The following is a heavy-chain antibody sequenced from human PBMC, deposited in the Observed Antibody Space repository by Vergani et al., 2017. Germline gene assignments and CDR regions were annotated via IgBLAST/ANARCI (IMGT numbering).Heavy chain of an antibody. Sequence: VQLVESGGGVVQPGGSLRLSCAASGFTFSSYAMHWVRQAPGKGLEWVSGISWNSGSIGYADSVKGRFTISRDNAKNSLYLQMNSLRAEDTALYYCAKARGDYYYYYMDVWGKGTTVTVSS. CDR1: GFTFSSYA. V-gene: IGHV3-9*01. CDR2: ISWNSGSI. J-gene: IGHJ6*03. CDR3: AKARGDYYYYYMDV. D-gene: IGHD3-16*01.